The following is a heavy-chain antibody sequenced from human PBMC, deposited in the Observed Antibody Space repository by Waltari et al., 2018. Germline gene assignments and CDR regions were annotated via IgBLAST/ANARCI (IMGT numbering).Heavy chain of an antibody. V-gene: IGHV3-9*01. Sequence: EVQLVESGGGLVQPGRSLRLSCAASGFTFDDYAMHWVRQAPGKGLEWVSGISWNSGSIGYADSVKGRFTISRDNAKNSLYLQMNSLRAEDTALYYFAKVGYCSGGSCWGYYFDYWGQGTLVTVSS. D-gene: IGHD2-15*01. CDR1: GFTFDDYA. CDR2: ISWNSGSI. J-gene: IGHJ4*02. CDR3: AKVGYCSGGSCWGYYFDY.